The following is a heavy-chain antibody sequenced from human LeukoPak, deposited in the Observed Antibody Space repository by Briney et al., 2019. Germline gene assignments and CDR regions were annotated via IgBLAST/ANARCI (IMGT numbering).Heavy chain of an antibody. D-gene: IGHD4-17*01. CDR1: GGTFSSYA. Sequence: ASVKVSCKASGGTFSSYAMNWVRQAPGQGLEWMGWINPNSGGTNYAQKFQGRVTMTRDTSISTAYMELSRLRSDDTAVYYCARGGDYPEWDYYYMDVWGKGTTVTVSS. V-gene: IGHV1-2*02. J-gene: IGHJ6*03. CDR2: INPNSGGT. CDR3: ARGGDYPEWDYYYMDV.